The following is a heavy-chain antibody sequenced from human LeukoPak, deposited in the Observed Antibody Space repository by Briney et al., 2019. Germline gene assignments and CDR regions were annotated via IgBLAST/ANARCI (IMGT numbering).Heavy chain of an antibody. J-gene: IGHJ4*02. CDR3: ASLSGEGVDF. Sequence: SETLSLTCTVSGGSISSSSYYWGWIRQPPGKGLEWIGSIYYSGSTYYNPSLKSRVTISVDTSKNQFFLKLSSVTAADTAVYYCASLSGEGVDFWGRGTLVTVSS. V-gene: IGHV4-39*01. CDR2: IYYSGST. CDR1: GGSISSSSYY. D-gene: IGHD1-26*01.